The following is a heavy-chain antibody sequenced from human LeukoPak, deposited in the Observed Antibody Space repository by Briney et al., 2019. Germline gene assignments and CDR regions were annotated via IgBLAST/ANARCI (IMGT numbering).Heavy chain of an antibody. D-gene: IGHD6-6*01. CDR3: AREFEYRTSGAGY. CDR1: GFTFTSYA. V-gene: IGHV3-21*01. J-gene: IGHJ4*02. Sequence: GGSLRLSCAASGFTFTSYAVTWVRQAPGKGLEWVSSMSINSGLKYHADSVKGRFTISRDNAKNSLYLQMNSLRAEDTAVYYCAREFEYRTSGAGYWGQGTLVTVSS. CDR2: MSINSGLK.